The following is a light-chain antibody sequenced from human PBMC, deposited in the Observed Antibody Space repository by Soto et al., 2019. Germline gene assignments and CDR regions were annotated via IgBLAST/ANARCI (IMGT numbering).Light chain of an antibody. CDR2: YDD. J-gene: IGLJ2*01. CDR1: SSNVGNNA. V-gene: IGLV1-36*01. Sequence: QSVLTQPPSVSEAPRQRVTISCSGSSSNVGNNAVNWYQQLPGQAPKLLIYYDDLLPSGVSDRFSGSKSGTSASLAISGLQSEDEADYYCAVWDDSLNGVVFGGGTKLTVL. CDR3: AVWDDSLNGVV.